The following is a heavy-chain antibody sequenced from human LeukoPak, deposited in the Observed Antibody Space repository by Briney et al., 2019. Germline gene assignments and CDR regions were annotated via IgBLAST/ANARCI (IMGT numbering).Heavy chain of an antibody. CDR2: IYTSGST. CDR3: ARDRWTTVTTFDY. Sequence: SETLSLTCTVSGGSISSGSYYWSWIRQPAGKGLEWIGRIYTSGSTNYNPSLKSRVTISVDTSKNQFSLKLSSVTAADTAVYYCARDRWTTVTTFDYWGQGTLVTVSS. V-gene: IGHV4-61*02. D-gene: IGHD4-17*01. CDR1: GGSISSGSYY. J-gene: IGHJ4*02.